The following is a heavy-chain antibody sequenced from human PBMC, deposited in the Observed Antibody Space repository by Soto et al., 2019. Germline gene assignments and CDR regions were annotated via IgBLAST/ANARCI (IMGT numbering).Heavy chain of an antibody. CDR2: IDPVDSYT. V-gene: IGHV5-10-1*01. Sequence: GESLKISCKGSGYSFTSYWISWVRRMPGKGLEWMGNIDPVDSYTNYSPSFQGHVTFSVDTSISTAYLQWGSLKASDTAMYYCARIESIARNWFDPWGQGTLVTVSS. J-gene: IGHJ5*02. CDR1: GYSFTSYW. CDR3: ARIESIARNWFDP. D-gene: IGHD6-13*01.